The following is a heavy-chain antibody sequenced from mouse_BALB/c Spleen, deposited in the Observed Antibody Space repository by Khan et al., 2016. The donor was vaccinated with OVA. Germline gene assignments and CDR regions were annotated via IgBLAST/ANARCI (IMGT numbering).Heavy chain of an antibody. J-gene: IGHJ1*01. D-gene: IGHD1-1*01. CDR1: GFTFSSYA. Sequence: EVQGVESGGGLVQPGGSLKLSCAASGFTFSSYAMSWVRQTPEKRLEWVATISSGDNNTYYPDTVKGRFTISRDNAKNTLYLQMSSLRSADTAMYYCARPPITTVVATSYGFFDVWGAGTTVTVSS. V-gene: IGHV5-9-3*01. CDR2: ISSGDNNT. CDR3: ARPPITTVVATSYGFFDV.